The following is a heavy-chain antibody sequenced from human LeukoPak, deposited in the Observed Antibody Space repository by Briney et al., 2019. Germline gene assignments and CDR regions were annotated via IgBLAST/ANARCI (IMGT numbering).Heavy chain of an antibody. V-gene: IGHV4-34*01. CDR3: ARQNTYYDFWSGYYMDAFDI. D-gene: IGHD3-3*01. J-gene: IGHJ3*02. CDR2: INHSGNA. CDR1: GGSFSGYF. Sequence: SETLSLTCAVSGGSFSGYFWTWIRQPPGKGLEWIGEINHSGNANYNPSLKSRVTISLDMSENHFSLKLTSVTAADTAVYYCARQNTYYDFWSGYYMDAFDIWGQGTMVTVSS.